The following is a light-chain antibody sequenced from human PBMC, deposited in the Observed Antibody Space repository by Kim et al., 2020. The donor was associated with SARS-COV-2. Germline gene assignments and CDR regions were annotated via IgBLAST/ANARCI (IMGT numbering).Light chain of an antibody. CDR1: HSVLCSLNKKIW. CDR2: GAS. V-gene: IGKV4-1*01. CDR3: QQYHSGPLT. Sequence: ATRRDRSSHSVLCSLNKKIWLAWYQQKPGKPPKLLIYGASSVQSGVPDRFSGRGSGTDFTLTISSLQAEDMAVYYCQQYHSGPLTFGRGTKVEIK. J-gene: IGKJ1*01.